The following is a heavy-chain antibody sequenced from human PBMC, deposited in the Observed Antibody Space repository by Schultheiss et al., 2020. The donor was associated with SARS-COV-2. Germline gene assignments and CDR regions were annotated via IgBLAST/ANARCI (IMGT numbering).Heavy chain of an antibody. V-gene: IGHV1-2*04. J-gene: IGHJ4*02. CDR3: ARDRQWLAPNDY. Sequence: ASVKVSCKASGYTFTSYDINWVRQATGQGLEWMGWMNPNSGGTNYAQKFQGWVTMTRDTSISTAYMELRSLRSDDTAVYYCARDRQWLAPNDYWGQGTLVTVSS. CDR1: GYTFTSYD. CDR2: MNPNSGGT. D-gene: IGHD6-19*01.